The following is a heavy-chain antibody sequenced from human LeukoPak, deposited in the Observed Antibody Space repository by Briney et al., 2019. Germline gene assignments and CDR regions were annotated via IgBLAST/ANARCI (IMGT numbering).Heavy chain of an antibody. V-gene: IGHV1-18*01. Sequence: GESLKISCKASGYTFTSYGISWVRQAPGQGLEWMGWISAYNGNTNYAQKLQGRVTMTTDTSTSTAYMELRSLRSDDTAVYYCARRYCSSTSCYFDYWGQGTLVTVSS. J-gene: IGHJ4*02. D-gene: IGHD2-2*01. CDR2: ISAYNGNT. CDR3: ARRYCSSTSCYFDY. CDR1: GYTFTSYG.